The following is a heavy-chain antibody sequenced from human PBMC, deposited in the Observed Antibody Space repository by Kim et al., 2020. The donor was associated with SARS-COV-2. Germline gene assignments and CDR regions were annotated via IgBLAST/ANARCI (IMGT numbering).Heavy chain of an antibody. Sequence: RGSLRLSCAASGFTFSSYDMHWVRQATGKGLEWVSAIGTAGDTYYPGSVKGRFTISRENAKNSLYLQMNSLRAGDTAVYYCARAVSGSYFPAYYYYGMDVWGQGTTVTVSS. CDR2: IGTAGDT. V-gene: IGHV3-13*04. D-gene: IGHD1-26*01. CDR3: ARAVSGSYFPAYYYYGMDV. CDR1: GFTFSSYD. J-gene: IGHJ6*02.